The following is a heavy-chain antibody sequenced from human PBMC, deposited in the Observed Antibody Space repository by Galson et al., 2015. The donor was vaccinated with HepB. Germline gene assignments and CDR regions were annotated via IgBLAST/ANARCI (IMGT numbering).Heavy chain of an antibody. D-gene: IGHD6-13*01. V-gene: IGHV3-7*01. J-gene: IGHJ4*02. CDR2: IKQDGSEK. CDR1: GFTFSSYW. Sequence: SLRLSCAGPGFTFSSYWMNWVRQAPGKGLEWVANIKQDGSEKYYVDSVKGRFTISRDNAKNSLYLQMNSLRAEDTAVYYCARAPFGSSSYWGQGTLVTVSS. CDR3: ARAPFGSSSY.